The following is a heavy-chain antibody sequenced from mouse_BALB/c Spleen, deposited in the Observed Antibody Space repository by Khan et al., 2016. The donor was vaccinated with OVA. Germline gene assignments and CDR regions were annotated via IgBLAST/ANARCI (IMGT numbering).Heavy chain of an antibody. CDR3: ARGGFAY. V-gene: IGHV5-15*02. CDR1: GFTFIDYG. J-gene: IGHJ3*01. Sequence: EVELVESGGGLVQPGGSRKLSCAASGFTFIDYGMAWVRQTPGKGPEWIAFISSVAYSIYYADTVTGRLTISRENAKNTLYPEVSSLRSDDTAMYYCARGGFAYWGQGTLVTVSA. CDR2: ISSVAYSI.